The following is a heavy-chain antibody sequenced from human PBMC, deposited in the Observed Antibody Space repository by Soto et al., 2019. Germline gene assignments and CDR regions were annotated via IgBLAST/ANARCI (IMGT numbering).Heavy chain of an antibody. J-gene: IGHJ5*02. D-gene: IGHD6-19*01. CDR3: ARADMRGIAVAGTGAGWFDP. CDR2: INHSGST. CDR1: GGSFSGYY. V-gene: IGHV4-34*01. Sequence: SETLSLTCAVYGGSFSGYYWSWIRQPPGKGLEWIGEINHSGSTNYNPSLKSRVTISVDTSKNQFSLKLSSVTAADTAVYYCARADMRGIAVAGTGAGWFDPWGQGTLVTVSS.